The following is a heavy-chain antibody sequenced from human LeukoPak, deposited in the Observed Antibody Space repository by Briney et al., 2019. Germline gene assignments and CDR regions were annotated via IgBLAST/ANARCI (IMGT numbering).Heavy chain of an antibody. D-gene: IGHD3-9*01. V-gene: IGHV3-48*04. CDR1: GFPFSSYN. J-gene: IGHJ4*02. Sequence: PGGSLRVSCAASGFPFSSYNINWVRQAPGKGLEWISYISSSSDTIYYADSVKGRFTISRDNAKNSLYLQMNSLRAEDTAMYYCATLLRYFDWLFPDYFDSWGQGTLVTVSS. CDR2: ISSSSDTI. CDR3: ATLLRYFDWLFPDYFDS.